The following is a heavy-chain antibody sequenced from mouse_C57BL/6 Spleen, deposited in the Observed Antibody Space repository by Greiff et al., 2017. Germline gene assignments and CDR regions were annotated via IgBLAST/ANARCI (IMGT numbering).Heavy chain of an antibody. CDR2: INPNNGGT. D-gene: IGHD2-2*01. J-gene: IGHJ3*01. CDR3: ARPYGYDVAWFAY. Sequence: VQLKQSGPELVKPGASVKISCKASGYTFTDYYMNWVKQSHGKSLEWIGDINPNNGGTIYNQKFKGKATLTVDKSSSTAYMELRSLTSEDSAVYYCARPYGYDVAWFAYWGKGTLVTVSA. CDR1: GYTFTDYY. V-gene: IGHV1-26*01.